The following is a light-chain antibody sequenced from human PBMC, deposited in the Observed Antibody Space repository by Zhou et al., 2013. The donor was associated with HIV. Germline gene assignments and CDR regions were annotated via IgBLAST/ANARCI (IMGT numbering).Light chain of an antibody. CDR1: QDIINN. J-gene: IGKJ2*01. Sequence: AIQVTQSPSSLSASIGDRVTITCRASQDIINNLAWYQQTPGKTPKILIYDASILESGVPSRFSGSGSGTDFTLTINRLHPEDFATYYCQQANRFPQTFGQGTKVEIK. CDR2: DAS. V-gene: IGKV1-13*02. CDR3: QQANRFPQT.